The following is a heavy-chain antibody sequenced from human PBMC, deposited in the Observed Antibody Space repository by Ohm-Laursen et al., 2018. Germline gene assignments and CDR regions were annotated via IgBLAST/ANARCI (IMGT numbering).Heavy chain of an antibody. CDR1: GFSFSSSA. J-gene: IGHJ4*02. CDR3: AKAADTSMLPDY. D-gene: IGHD5-18*01. CDR2: ISGSGDII. Sequence: SLRLSCTASGFSFSSSAMSWVRQAPGKGLEWVSAISGSGDIIHYADSVKGRFTISRDNSKNTLYLQMNSLRAEDTAIYYCAKAADTSMLPDYWGQGTLVTISS. V-gene: IGHV3-23*01.